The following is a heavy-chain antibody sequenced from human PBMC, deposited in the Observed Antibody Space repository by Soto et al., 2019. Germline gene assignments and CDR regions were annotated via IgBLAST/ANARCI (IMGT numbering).Heavy chain of an antibody. Sequence: ESGGGLVQPGGSLRLSCAASGFALSTYWMNWVRQAPGKGLEWVANIKQNGREKFYVDSVKGRFTISRDNAKNSLFLQMNSLRAEDTAVYYCAKSNYDVWNDYYYNGMDVWGQGTTVTVSS. D-gene: IGHD3-3*01. CDR2: IKQNGREK. V-gene: IGHV3-7*03. CDR3: AKSNYDVWNDYYYNGMDV. J-gene: IGHJ6*02. CDR1: GFALSTYW.